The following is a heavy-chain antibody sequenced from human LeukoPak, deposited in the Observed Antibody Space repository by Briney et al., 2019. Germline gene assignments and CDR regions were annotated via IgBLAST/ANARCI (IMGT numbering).Heavy chain of an antibody. CDR2: IYYSGST. CDR1: GGSISSYY. D-gene: IGHD3-10*01. V-gene: IGHV4-59*01. J-gene: IGHJ4*02. CDR3: AGARDTMVRGVIIGPHFDY. Sequence: DPSETLSLTCTVSGGSISSYYWSWIRQPPGKGLEWIGYIYYSGSTNYNPSLKSRVTISVDTSKNQFSLKLSSVTAADTAVYYCAGARDTMVRGVIIGPHFDYWGQGTLVTVSS.